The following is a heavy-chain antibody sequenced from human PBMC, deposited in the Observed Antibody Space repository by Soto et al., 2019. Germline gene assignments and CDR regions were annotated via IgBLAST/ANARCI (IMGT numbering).Heavy chain of an antibody. CDR3: AHRTKRTRENCNGGPCYGGFDH. Sequence: PTLVNPTQALTRTCTLSRFSLTTYVEPGGWAPHPPGKGLGGRALIYWDEDKVYRPSLKSRPTITKATSKNQVVLTRTNMDPVDTATYYCAHRTKRTRENCNGGPCYGGFDHCGQGTLLTVPS. D-gene: IGHD2-15*01. V-gene: IGHV2-5*02. CDR2: IYWDEDK. J-gene: IGHJ4*02. CDR1: RFSLTTYVEP.